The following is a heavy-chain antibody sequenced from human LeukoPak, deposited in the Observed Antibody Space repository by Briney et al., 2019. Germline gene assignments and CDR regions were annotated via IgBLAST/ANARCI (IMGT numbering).Heavy chain of an antibody. J-gene: IGHJ4*02. CDR1: GGSFSGYY. V-gene: IGHV4-34*01. CDR3: ARQGSSWYGSPGALGY. Sequence: SETLSLTCAVYGGSFSGYYWSWIRQPPGKGLEWIGEINHSGSTNYNPSLKSRVTISVDTSKNQFSLKLSSVTAADTAVYYCARQGSSWYGSPGALGYWGQGTLVTVSS. D-gene: IGHD6-13*01. CDR2: INHSGST.